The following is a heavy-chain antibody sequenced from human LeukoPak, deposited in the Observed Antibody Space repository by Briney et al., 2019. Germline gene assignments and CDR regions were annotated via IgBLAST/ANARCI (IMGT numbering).Heavy chain of an antibody. CDR2: IKQDGSEQ. D-gene: IGHD2-2*01. Sequence: PGGSLRLSCAASGFTFSHYYMSWVRQAPGKGLEWVANIKQDGSEQFYLDSVKGRFTISRDNAKNALYLQMHSLRVDDTAVYYCARESIVGVTTPMDDASDILGQRTMVTVS. J-gene: IGHJ3*02. CDR1: GFTFSHYY. CDR3: ARESIVGVTTPMDDASDI. V-gene: IGHV3-7*01.